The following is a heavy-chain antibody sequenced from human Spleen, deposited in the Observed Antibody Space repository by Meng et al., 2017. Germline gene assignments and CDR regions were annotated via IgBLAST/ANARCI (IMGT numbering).Heavy chain of an antibody. CDR2: INHSGST. V-gene: IGHV4-34*01. J-gene: IGHJ4*02. Sequence: SETLSLTCAVYGGSFSGYYWSWIRQPPGKGLEWIGEINHSGSTNYNPSLKSRVTISVDTSKNQFSLKLSSVTAADTAVYYCAGIEDYYDSSGSFDYWGQGTLVTVSS. D-gene: IGHD3-22*01. CDR1: GGSFSGYY. CDR3: AGIEDYYDSSGSFDY.